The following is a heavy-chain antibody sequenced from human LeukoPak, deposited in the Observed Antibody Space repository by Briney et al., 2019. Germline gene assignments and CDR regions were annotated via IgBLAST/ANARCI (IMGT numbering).Heavy chain of an antibody. CDR2: ISSSSSYI. V-gene: IGHV3-21*01. Sequence: PGGSLRLSCAASGFTFSSYSMNWVRQAPGKGLEWVSSISSSSSYIYYADSVKGRFTISRDNAKNSLYLQMNSLRAEDTAVYDCAREAFIVGGSFDFWGQGTLVTVSS. J-gene: IGHJ4*02. CDR3: AREAFIVGGSFDF. D-gene: IGHD1-26*01. CDR1: GFTFSSYS.